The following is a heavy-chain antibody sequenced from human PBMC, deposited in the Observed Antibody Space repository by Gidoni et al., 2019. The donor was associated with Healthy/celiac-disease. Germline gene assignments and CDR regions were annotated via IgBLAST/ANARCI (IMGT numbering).Heavy chain of an antibody. CDR1: GFTFSSYA. V-gene: IGHV3-23*04. D-gene: IGHD3-16*01. J-gene: IGHJ4*02. CDR2: ISASVADT. Sequence: EVQLVESGGGLVQPGGSLSLSCTASGFTFSSYAMNWVRQAPGKGLQLVSSISASVADTYYADSVKGRFTISKNNSNNTLYLQMDSLRAEDTAVYYCAAHLGGVTFDYWGQGTLVTVSS. CDR3: AAHLGGVTFDY.